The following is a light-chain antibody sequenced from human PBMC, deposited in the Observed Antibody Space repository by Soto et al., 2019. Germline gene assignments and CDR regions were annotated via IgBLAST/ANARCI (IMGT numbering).Light chain of an antibody. J-gene: IGLJ2*01. Sequence: QSALTQPPSASGSPGQSVTISCTGTSSDVGGYNYVSWYQQHPGKAPKLMIYEVSKRPSGVPDRFSGNKSGNTASLTVSGLQAEDEADYYCSSYAGSNNYVVFGGGTKLTVL. V-gene: IGLV2-8*01. CDR3: SSYAGSNNYVV. CDR2: EVS. CDR1: SSDVGGYNY.